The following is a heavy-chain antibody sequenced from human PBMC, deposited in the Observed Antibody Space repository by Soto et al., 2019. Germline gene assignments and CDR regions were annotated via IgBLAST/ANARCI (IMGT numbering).Heavy chain of an antibody. Sequence: PSETLSLTCTVSGGSVSSGSYYWSWIRQPPGKGLEWIGYIYYSGSTNYNPSLKSRVTISVDTSKNQFSLKLSSVTAADTAVYYCARDWSYSSSWYNWFDPWGQGTLVTVSS. CDR3: ARDWSYSSSWYNWFDP. CDR2: IYYSGST. CDR1: GGSVSSGSYY. D-gene: IGHD6-13*01. V-gene: IGHV4-61*01. J-gene: IGHJ5*02.